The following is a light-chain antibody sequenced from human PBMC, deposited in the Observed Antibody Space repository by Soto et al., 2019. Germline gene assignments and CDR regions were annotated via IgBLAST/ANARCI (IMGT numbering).Light chain of an antibody. CDR3: QQYHDWPPWT. J-gene: IGKJ1*01. CDR1: QSVSSSY. Sequence: EIVMTQSPGTLSLSPKDTATLSCRASQSVSSSYLAWYQQKPGQAPRLLIYGASSRATGIPDRFSGSGSGTEFTLTISSLQSEDFAVYYCQQYHDWPPWTFGQGTKVDIK. V-gene: IGKV3D-15*01. CDR2: GAS.